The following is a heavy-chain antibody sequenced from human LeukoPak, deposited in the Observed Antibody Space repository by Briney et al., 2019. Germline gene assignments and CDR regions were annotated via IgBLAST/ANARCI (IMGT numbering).Heavy chain of an antibody. V-gene: IGHV3-48*03. Sequence: PGGSLRLSCAASGFTFSSYAMSWVRQAPGKGLEWVSYISSSATTTYYADSVKGRFTISRDNAKNSLFLQMNSLRAEDTAVYYWARNNPMSAVRHFDYWGQGTLVTVSS. CDR1: GFTFSSYA. CDR3: ARNNPMSAVRHFDY. J-gene: IGHJ4*02. D-gene: IGHD1-14*01. CDR2: ISSSATTT.